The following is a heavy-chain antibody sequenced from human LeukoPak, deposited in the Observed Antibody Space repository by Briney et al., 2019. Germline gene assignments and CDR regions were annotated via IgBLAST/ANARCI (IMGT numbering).Heavy chain of an antibody. CDR2: ISTSGST. CDR1: GGSISSYY. D-gene: IGHD2-2*01. V-gene: IGHV4-4*07. Sequence: PSETLSLACTVSGGSISSYYWSWIRQPAGKGLESIGHISTSGSTNYNPSLKSRVTMSVDTSKNQFSLKLNSVTAADTAVYYCVRYGLLGLSEINGFDIWGQGTTVTVSS. CDR3: VRYGLLGLSEINGFDI. J-gene: IGHJ3*02.